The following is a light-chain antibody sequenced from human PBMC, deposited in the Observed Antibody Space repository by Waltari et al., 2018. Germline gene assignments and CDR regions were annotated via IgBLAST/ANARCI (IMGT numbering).Light chain of an antibody. CDR3: QQYYSTPLL. CDR2: WAS. CDR1: QSVLFRSDNKNY. V-gene: IGKV4-1*01. J-gene: IGKJ1*01. Sequence: DIVMTQSPDSLAVSLGERATINSRSSQSVLFRSDNKNYLAWYQQKPGQPPKLLIYWASTRESGVPDRFSGSGSGTDFTLTISSLQAEDVAVYYCQQYYSTPLLFGQGTKVEIK.